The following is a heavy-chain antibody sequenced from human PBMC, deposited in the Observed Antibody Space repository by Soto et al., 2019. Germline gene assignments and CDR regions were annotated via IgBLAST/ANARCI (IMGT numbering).Heavy chain of an antibody. D-gene: IGHD3-3*01. CDR3: ARGWMEITIFGVALFDY. CDR2: ISYDGSNK. V-gene: IGHV3-30-3*01. CDR1: GFTFSSYA. J-gene: IGHJ4*02. Sequence: PGGSLRLSCAASGFTFSSYAMHWVRQAPGKGLEWVAVISYDGSNKYYADSVKGRFTISRDNSKNTLYLQMNSLRAEDTAVYYCARGWMEITIFGVALFDYWGQGTLVTGSS.